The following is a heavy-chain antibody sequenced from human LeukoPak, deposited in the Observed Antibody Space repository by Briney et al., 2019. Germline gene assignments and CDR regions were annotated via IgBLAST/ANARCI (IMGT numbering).Heavy chain of an antibody. CDR3: ARGDDYGDHTFDY. CDR1: GGTFSSYA. Sequence: SVKVSCKASGGTFSSYAISWVRQAPGQGLEWMGGIIPIFGTANYAQKFQGRVTITADESTSTAYMELRSLRSDDTAVYYCARGDDYGDHTFDYWGQGTLVTVSS. CDR2: IIPIFGTA. V-gene: IGHV1-69*13. J-gene: IGHJ4*02. D-gene: IGHD4-17*01.